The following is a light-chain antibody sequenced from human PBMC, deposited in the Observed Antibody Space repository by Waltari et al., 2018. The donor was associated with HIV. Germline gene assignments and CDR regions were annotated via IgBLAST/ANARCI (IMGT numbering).Light chain of an antibody. J-gene: IGKJ4*01. CDR2: GAS. CDR3: QQTYNLPLT. V-gene: IGKV1-39*01. CDR1: QSLGDS. Sequence: DVKLTQSPSSLSASVRDRVTSTCRASQSLGDSLSWFQVRSNKAPTLLIYGASSLQTGVPPRFRGGRSGTDFTLTIVNLQPEDFATYYCQQTYNLPLTFGGGTNVDVK.